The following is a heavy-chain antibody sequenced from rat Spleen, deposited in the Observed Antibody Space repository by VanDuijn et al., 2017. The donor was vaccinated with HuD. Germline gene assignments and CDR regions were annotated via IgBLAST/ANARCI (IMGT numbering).Heavy chain of an antibody. CDR1: GFTFNNYW. CDR3: AAAGTRVSRFAY. J-gene: IGHJ3*01. Sequence: EVQLVESGGGLVQPGRSLKLSCVASGFTFNNYWMTWIRQPPAKGLEWVASITDIGGNTYYRDSVKGRFTLSRENSKSTLYLQMDSLRSEDTATYYCAAAGTRVSRFAYWGQGTLVTVSS. D-gene: IGHD1-4*01. V-gene: IGHV5-31*01. CDR2: ITDIGGNT.